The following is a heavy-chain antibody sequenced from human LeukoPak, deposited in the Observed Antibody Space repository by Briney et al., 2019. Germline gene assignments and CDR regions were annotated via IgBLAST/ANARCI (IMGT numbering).Heavy chain of an antibody. V-gene: IGHV1-2*02. CDR1: GYTFTGYY. J-gene: IGHJ4*02. D-gene: IGHD6-6*01. Sequence: ASVKVSCKASGYTFTGYYMHWVRQAPGQGLEWMGWINPNSGGTNYAQKLQGRVTMTTDTSTSTAYMELRSLRSDDTAVYYCARDLHIAARLYYWGQGTLVTVSS. CDR2: INPNSGGT. CDR3: ARDLHIAARLYY.